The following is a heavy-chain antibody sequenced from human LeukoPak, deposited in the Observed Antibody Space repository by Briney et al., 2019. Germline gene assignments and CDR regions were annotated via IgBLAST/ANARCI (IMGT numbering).Heavy chain of an antibody. CDR1: GGSLSIYY. Sequence: PSETLSLTCTVSGGSLSIYYWSWIRQPAGKGLEWIGRIYTSGSTNYNPSLKSRVTMSVDTSKNQFSLKLSSVTTADTAVYYCARVYHYDFWSTDYYYYMDVWGKGTTVTVSS. CDR3: ARVYHYDFWSTDYYYYMDV. CDR2: IYTSGST. D-gene: IGHD3-3*01. V-gene: IGHV4-4*07. J-gene: IGHJ6*03.